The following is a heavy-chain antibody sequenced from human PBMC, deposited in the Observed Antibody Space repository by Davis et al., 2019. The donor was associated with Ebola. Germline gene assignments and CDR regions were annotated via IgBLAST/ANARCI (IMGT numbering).Heavy chain of an antibody. J-gene: IGHJ4*02. Sequence: PGGSLRLSCVVSGFTSSNYWMTWVRLDTGKGLEWVGNINRDGSDKNYVDSVKGRFTISRDNTKNSVYLQMNNLRVEDTAVYYCVRDDRSQFLFDYWGQGTLVTVSS. CDR1: GFTSSNYW. CDR2: INRDGSDK. CDR3: VRDDRSQFLFDY. V-gene: IGHV3-7*03. D-gene: IGHD5-24*01.